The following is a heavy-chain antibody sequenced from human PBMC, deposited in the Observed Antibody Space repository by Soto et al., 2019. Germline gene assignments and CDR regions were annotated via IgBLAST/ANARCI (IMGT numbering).Heavy chain of an antibody. V-gene: IGHV4-30-4*01. Sequence: QVLLEESGPGLVKPSQTLSLTCTVSGGSVSSGYHYWSWIRQPPGKGLEWIGYVYYSGSTYYNPSLGGRVTISIDKSKNQFSLKLNPVTASDAAVYFCATESSGSSPLHFDFWGQGALVSVSS. CDR3: ATESSGSSPLHFDF. CDR1: GGSVSSGYHY. J-gene: IGHJ4*02. D-gene: IGHD3-22*01. CDR2: VYYSGST.